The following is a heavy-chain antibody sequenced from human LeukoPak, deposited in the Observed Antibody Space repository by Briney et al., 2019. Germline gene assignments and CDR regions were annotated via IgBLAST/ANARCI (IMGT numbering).Heavy chain of an antibody. Sequence: GGSLRLSCAASGFTFSSYWMQWVRQAPGKGLVWVSRINSDGSSTSYADSVKGRFTISRDNAKNTLYLQMNSLRAEDTAVYYCAREQANSYYDFWSGQNSLLDYWGQGTLVTVSS. V-gene: IGHV3-74*01. D-gene: IGHD3-3*01. CDR2: INSDGSST. CDR1: GFTFSSYW. J-gene: IGHJ4*02. CDR3: AREQANSYYDFWSGQNSLLDY.